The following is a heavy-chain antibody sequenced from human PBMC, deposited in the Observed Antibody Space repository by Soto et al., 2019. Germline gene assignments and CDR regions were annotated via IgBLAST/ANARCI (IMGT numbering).Heavy chain of an antibody. Sequence: GGSLRLSCAASGFTFSSYAMSWVRQAPGKGLEWVSSISGSGGITYYADSVKGRFTISRDKSKNTLYLQMNSLRGEDTAVYFCAKGSGSSPTRGWFDPWGQGTLVTVSS. CDR2: ISGSGGIT. CDR1: GFTFSSYA. D-gene: IGHD6-6*01. CDR3: AKGSGSSPTRGWFDP. V-gene: IGHV3-23*01. J-gene: IGHJ5*02.